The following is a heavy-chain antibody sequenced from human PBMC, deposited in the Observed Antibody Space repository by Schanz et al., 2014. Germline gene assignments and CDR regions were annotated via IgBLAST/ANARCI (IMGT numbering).Heavy chain of an antibody. CDR1: GFTFSYYG. CDR3: AKIRYDSSGYYLPYYGMDV. CDR2: IGGSGGTT. J-gene: IGHJ6*02. D-gene: IGHD3-22*01. V-gene: IGHV3-23*04. Sequence: EVQLVESGGGLVQPGGSLRLSCAASGFTFSYYGMTWVRQAPGKGLEWVSTIGGSGGTTYYADSGRGRFTISRDNSKNTLFLQMNSLRAEDTAVYYCAKIRYDSSGYYLPYYGMDVWGQGTTVIVSS.